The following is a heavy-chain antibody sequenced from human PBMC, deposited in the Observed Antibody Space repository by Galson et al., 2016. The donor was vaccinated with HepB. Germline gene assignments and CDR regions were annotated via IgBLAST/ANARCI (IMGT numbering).Heavy chain of an antibody. CDR2: INSNGIST. CDR1: GFTFSTYA. Sequence: SLRLSCAASGFTFSTYAMSWVRQAPGKGLVWVSRINSNGISTGLADSVKGRFTISRDNAKNSLYLQMNSLRAEDTAVYYCARKGGIYSPWGYWGKGTLVTVA. V-gene: IGHV3-74*01. D-gene: IGHD3-10*01. CDR3: ARKGGIYSPWGY. J-gene: IGHJ4*02.